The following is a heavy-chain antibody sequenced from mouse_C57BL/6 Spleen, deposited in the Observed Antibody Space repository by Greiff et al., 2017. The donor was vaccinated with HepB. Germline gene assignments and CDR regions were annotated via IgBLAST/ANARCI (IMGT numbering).Heavy chain of an antibody. J-gene: IGHJ2*01. V-gene: IGHV5-4*01. D-gene: IGHD2-2*01. CDR2: ISDGGSYT. CDR1: GFTFSSYA. Sequence: EVQVVESGGGLVKPGGSLKLSCAASGFTFSSYAMSWVRQTPEKRLEWVATISDGGSYTYYPDNVKGRFTISRDNAKNNLYLQMSHLKSEDTAMYYCAREGLRDFDYWGQGTTLTVSS. CDR3: AREGLRDFDY.